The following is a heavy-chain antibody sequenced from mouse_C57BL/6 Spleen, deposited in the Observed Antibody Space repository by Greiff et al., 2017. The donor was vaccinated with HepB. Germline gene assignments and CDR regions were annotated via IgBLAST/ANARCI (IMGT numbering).Heavy chain of an antibody. V-gene: IGHV5-6*01. CDR2: ISSGGSYT. J-gene: IGHJ2*01. Sequence: EVQGVESGGDLVKPGGSLKLSCAASGFTFSSYGMSWVRQTPDKRLEWVATISSGGSYTYYPDSVKGRFTISRDNAKNTLYLQMSSLKSEDTAMYYCARRDLGDYWGQGTTLTVSS. CDR1: GFTFSSYG. CDR3: ARRDLGDY.